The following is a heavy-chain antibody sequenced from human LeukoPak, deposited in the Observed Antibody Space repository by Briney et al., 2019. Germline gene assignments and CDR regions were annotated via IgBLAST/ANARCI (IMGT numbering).Heavy chain of an antibody. CDR1: GGSISSGGYY. D-gene: IGHD3-22*01. CDR3: ARGRYDSAGLYFDY. CDR2: IYHTENT. J-gene: IGHJ4*02. Sequence: SETLSLTCTVSGGSISSGGYYWSWIRQPPGKGLEWIGEIYHTENTNYNPSLKSRVTVSLDTSKNQFSLKLTSVTAADTAVYYCARGRYDSAGLYFDYWGQGTLVTVSS. V-gene: IGHV4-39*07.